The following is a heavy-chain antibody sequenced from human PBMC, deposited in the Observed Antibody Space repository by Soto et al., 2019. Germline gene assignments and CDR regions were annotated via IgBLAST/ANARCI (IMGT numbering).Heavy chain of an antibody. D-gene: IGHD6-13*01. Sequence: SVKVSCKASGGTFSSYAISWVRQAPGQGLEWMGGIIPIFGTANYAQKFQGRVTITADESTSTAYMELSSLRSDDKAVYYCAGGSDRAGSDHWGQGTLVTVYS. CDR1: GGTFSSYA. J-gene: IGHJ4*02. CDR2: IIPIFGTA. V-gene: IGHV1-69*13. CDR3: AGGSDRAGSDH.